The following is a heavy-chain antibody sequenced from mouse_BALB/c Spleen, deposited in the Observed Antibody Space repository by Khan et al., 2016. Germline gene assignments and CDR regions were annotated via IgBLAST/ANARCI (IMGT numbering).Heavy chain of an antibody. D-gene: IGHD2-4*01. J-gene: IGHJ3*01. CDR3: ARSPYDYDVGVAY. CDR2: IDPANGNT. Sequence: VQLQQSGAELVKPGASVKLSCTASGFNIKDTYMHWVKQRPEQGLEWIGRIDPANGNTKYDPKFQGKATITADTSSNTAYLQLSSLTSEDTAGYYCARSPYDYDVGVAYWGQGTLVTVSA. CDR1: GFNIKDTY. V-gene: IGHV14-3*02.